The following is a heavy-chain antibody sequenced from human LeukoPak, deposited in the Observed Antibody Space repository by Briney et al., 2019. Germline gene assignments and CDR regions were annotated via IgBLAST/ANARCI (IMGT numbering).Heavy chain of an antibody. CDR1: GFTFSSYT. D-gene: IGHD3-22*01. CDR2: ISSSSNSI. Sequence: GGSLRLSCAASGFTFSSYTMNWVRQAPGKGLEWVSYISSSSNSIFYADSVKGRFTVSRDNAKNSLYLQMNSLRAEDTAVYSCAQYSSPGYFDLWGRGPMVTVSS. V-gene: IGHV3-48*01. CDR3: AQYSSPGYFDL. J-gene: IGHJ2*01.